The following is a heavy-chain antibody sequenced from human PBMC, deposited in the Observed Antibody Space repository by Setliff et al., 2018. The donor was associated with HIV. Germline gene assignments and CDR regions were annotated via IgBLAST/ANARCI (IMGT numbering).Heavy chain of an antibody. Sequence: SETLSLTCTVSGGSISGYYWSWIRRPAGKGLEWIGRIYTTGSTNYNTSLKSRVTMSVDTSKNQFSLKLSSVTAADTAVYYCARGELLYYYYYGMDVWGQGTTVTVSS. CDR3: ARGELLYYYYYGMDV. J-gene: IGHJ6*02. V-gene: IGHV4-4*07. D-gene: IGHD1-26*01. CDR1: GGSISGYY. CDR2: IYTTGST.